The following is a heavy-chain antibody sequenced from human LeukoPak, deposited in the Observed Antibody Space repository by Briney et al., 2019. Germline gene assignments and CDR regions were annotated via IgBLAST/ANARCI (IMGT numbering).Heavy chain of an antibody. J-gene: IGHJ4*02. CDR3: AREDIVATSAFDY. D-gene: IGHD5-12*01. Sequence: GASVKVSCKASGYTFTSYGISWVRQAPGQGLEWMGWISAYNGNTNYAQKFQDRVTMTRDTSISTAYVELNRLRSDDTAVYYCAREDIVATSAFDYWGQGTLVAVSS. CDR2: ISAYNGNT. V-gene: IGHV1-18*01. CDR1: GYTFTSYG.